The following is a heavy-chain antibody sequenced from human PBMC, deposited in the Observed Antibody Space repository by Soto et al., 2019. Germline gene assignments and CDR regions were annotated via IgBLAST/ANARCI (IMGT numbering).Heavy chain of an antibody. D-gene: IGHD1-26*01. J-gene: IGHJ2*01. V-gene: IGHV1-3*01. CDR3: ARGGSLYWYFDL. CDR2: INAGNGNT. CDR1: GYTFTSYA. Sequence: QVQLVQSGAEVKKPGASVKVSCKASGYTFTSYAMHWVRQAPGQRLEWMGWINAGNGNTKYSQKFQGRVTITRDTYASTAYMELSRLRSEETAVYYCARGGSLYWYFDLWGRGTLVAVSS.